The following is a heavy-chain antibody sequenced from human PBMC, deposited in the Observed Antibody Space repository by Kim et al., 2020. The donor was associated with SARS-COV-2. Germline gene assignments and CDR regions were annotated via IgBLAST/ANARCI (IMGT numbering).Heavy chain of an antibody. J-gene: IGHJ4*02. V-gene: IGHV4-31*03. CDR2: TYYSGST. Sequence: SETLSLTCTVSGGSISSGGYYWSWTRQHPGKGLEWIGYTYYSGSTSYNPSLKSRVTISVDTSKNQFSLKLSPVTAADTAVYYCARARITMIVVVTHFDYWGQGTLVTVSS. CDR3: ARARITMIVVVTHFDY. CDR1: GGSISSGGYY. D-gene: IGHD3-22*01.